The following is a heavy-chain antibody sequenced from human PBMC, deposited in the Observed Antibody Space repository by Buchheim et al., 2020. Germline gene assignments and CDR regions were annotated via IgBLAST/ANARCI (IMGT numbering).Heavy chain of an antibody. V-gene: IGHV4-30-2*01. CDR3: ARAPSYSGMDV. J-gene: IGHJ6*02. Sequence: QMQLQESGSGLVTVSQTLSLTCAVFGGSMNSEGYSWNWIRQPPGKGLEWIGHIYQGENSHYDPSLKSRLTISLDRSKNQFSLKLRSVTAADTAVYYCARAPSYSGMDVWGLGTT. CDR1: GGSMNSEGYS. CDR2: IYQGENS.